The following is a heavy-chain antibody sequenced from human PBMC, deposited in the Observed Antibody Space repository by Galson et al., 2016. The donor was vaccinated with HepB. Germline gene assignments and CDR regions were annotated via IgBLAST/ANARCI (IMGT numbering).Heavy chain of an antibody. CDR3: ARDQRWLQFGKDAFDL. D-gene: IGHD5-24*01. J-gene: IGHJ3*01. CDR2: LSPSGTST. Sequence: SLRLSCAASGFSFYKYNMIWVRQAPGKGLEWVSGLSPSGTSTHYADSVKGRFSISRDNSKTTLYLQMNSLRVEDTALYYCARDQRWLQFGKDAFDLWGQGTFVIVSS. V-gene: IGHV3-23*01. CDR1: GFSFYKYN.